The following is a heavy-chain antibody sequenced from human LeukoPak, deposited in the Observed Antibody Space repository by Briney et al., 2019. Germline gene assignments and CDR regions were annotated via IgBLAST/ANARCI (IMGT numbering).Heavy chain of an antibody. D-gene: IGHD2-2*01. J-gene: IGHJ3*02. CDR1: GGTFSSNA. V-gene: IGHV1-69*04. Sequence: GASVKVSCKASGGTFSSNAISWVRQAPGQGLEWMGRIIPIFGIANYAQKFQGRVTITADKSTSTAYMELSSLRSEDTAVYYCARGHIVVVPAASPGAFDIWGQGTMVTVSS. CDR2: IIPIFGIA. CDR3: ARGHIVVVPAASPGAFDI.